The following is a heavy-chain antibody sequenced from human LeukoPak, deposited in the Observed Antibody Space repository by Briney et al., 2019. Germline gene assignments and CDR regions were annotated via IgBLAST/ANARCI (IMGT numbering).Heavy chain of an antibody. J-gene: IGHJ5*02. Sequence: ASVKVSCKASGYTFTSYGISWVRQAPGQGLEWMGWISAYNGNTNYAQKLQGRVTMTTDTSTSTAYMELRGLRSDDTAVYYCARIIVGATTGGPFDWFDPWGQGTLVTVSS. V-gene: IGHV1-18*01. D-gene: IGHD1-26*01. CDR2: ISAYNGNT. CDR3: ARIIVGATTGGPFDWFDP. CDR1: GYTFTSYG.